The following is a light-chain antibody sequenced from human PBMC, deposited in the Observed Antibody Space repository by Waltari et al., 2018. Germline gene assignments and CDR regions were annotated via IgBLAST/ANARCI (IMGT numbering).Light chain of an antibody. Sequence: QFAPPQPAPLSGSPGQSITISSLGPSATLRPYTSSPWYQQHPGKAPKLMIYEVSNRPSGVSDRFSGSKSGNTASLTISGLQAEDEADYYCNSYTRRSTYVFGTGTKVTVL. J-gene: IGLJ1*01. CDR3: NSYTRRSTYV. V-gene: IGLV2-14*01. CDR1: SATLRPYTS. CDR2: EVS.